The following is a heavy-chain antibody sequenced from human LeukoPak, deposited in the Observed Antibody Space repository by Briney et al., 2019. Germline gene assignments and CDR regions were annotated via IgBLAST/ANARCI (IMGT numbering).Heavy chain of an antibody. J-gene: IGHJ4*02. D-gene: IGHD5-12*01. CDR1: GGSFSGYY. Sequence: SETLSLTCAVYGGSFSGYYWSWIRQPPGKGLEWIGEINHSGSTNYNPSLKSRVTISVDTSKNQFSLKLSSVTAADTAVYYCARGLGYSGYEWDDYWGQGTLVTVSS. CDR3: ARGLGYSGYEWDDY. CDR2: INHSGST. V-gene: IGHV4-34*01.